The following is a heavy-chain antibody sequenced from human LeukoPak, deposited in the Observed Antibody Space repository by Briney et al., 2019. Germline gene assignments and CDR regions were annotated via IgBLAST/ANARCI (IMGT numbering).Heavy chain of an antibody. CDR1: GFTFSNYA. CDR2: ISGSGGST. CDR3: AKSATGVTMVRGGLFDY. V-gene: IGHV3-23*01. D-gene: IGHD3-10*01. Sequence: GGSLRLSCAASGFTFSNYAMSWVRQAPGKGLEWVSTISGSGGSTYYADSVKGQFTISRDNSKNTLYLQMNSLRAEDTAVYYCAKSATGVTMVRGGLFDYWGQGTLVTVSS. J-gene: IGHJ4*02.